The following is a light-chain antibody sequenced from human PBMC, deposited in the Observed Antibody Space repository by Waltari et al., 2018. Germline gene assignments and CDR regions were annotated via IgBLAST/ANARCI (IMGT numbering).Light chain of an antibody. Sequence: DVVMTQSPLSLTVTLGQPASISCRSSQGLIHSEGNTYLNWFKQRPGQSQRLLIYKVFNRESGVPVRFSGSGSGTDFALKISRVEAEDVGFYYCMQSTQWPRTFGQGTKVQIK. CDR3: MQSTQWPRT. CDR1: QGLIHSEGNTY. CDR2: KVF. J-gene: IGKJ1*01. V-gene: IGKV2-30*02.